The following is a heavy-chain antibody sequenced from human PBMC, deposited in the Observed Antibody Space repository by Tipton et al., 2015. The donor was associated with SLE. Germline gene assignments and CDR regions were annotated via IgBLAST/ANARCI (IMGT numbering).Heavy chain of an antibody. V-gene: IGHV1-18*01. CDR3: ARRGLPDGFDV. J-gene: IGHJ3*01. Sequence: QSGPEVKKPGASVKVSCKASGYTFTSYGITWVRQAPGQGLEWMGWISTYNGNTKYAQNLQDRVTMTTDTSTSTAYVEVRGLRSDDTAVYFCARRGLPDGFDVWGQGTMVAVSS. CDR1: GYTFTSYG. CDR2: ISTYNGNT. D-gene: IGHD2-15*01.